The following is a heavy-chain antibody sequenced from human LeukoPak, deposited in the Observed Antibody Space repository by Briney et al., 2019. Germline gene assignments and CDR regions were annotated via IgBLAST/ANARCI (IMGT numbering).Heavy chain of an antibody. J-gene: IGHJ5*02. Sequence: PSETLSLTCAVYGGSFSGYYWSWIRQPPGKGLEWIGEINHSGSTDYNPSLKSRVTISVDTSKNQFSLKLSSVTAADTAVYYCARVIPTHYYGSGTFNPWGQGTLVTVSS. CDR3: ARVIPTHYYGSGTFNP. V-gene: IGHV4-34*01. D-gene: IGHD3-10*01. CDR2: INHSGST. CDR1: GGSFSGYY.